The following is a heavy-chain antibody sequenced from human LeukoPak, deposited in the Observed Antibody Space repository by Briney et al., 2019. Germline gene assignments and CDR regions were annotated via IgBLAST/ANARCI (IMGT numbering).Heavy chain of an antibody. CDR1: GFTFSSYW. V-gene: IGHV3-74*01. J-gene: IGHJ4*02. CDR3: ASCSLSGGSCYYFDY. Sequence: GGSLRLSCAASGFTFSSYWMHWVRQAPGKGLVWVSRINGDGSATTYADSVKGRFTISRDNSKNTLYLQMNSLRAEDTAVYYCASCSLSGGSCYYFDYWGQGTLVTVSS. CDR2: INGDGSAT. D-gene: IGHD2-15*01.